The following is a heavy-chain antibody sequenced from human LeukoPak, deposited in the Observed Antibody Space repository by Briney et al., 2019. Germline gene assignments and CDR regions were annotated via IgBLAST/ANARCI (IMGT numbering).Heavy chain of an antibody. J-gene: IGHJ4*02. CDR2: IKQDGSEK. D-gene: IGHD5-12*01. CDR3: ARGPLTGSGYDWLFDY. CDR1: GFTFSSYW. Sequence: GSLRLSCAASGFTFSSYWMSWVRQAPGKGLEWVANIKQDGSEKYYVDSVKGRFTISRDNAKNSLYLQMNSLRAEDTAVYYCARGPLTGSGYDWLFDYWGQGTLVTASS. V-gene: IGHV3-7*03.